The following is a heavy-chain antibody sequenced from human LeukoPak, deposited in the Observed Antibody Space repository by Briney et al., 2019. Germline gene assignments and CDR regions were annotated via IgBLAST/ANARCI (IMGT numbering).Heavy chain of an antibody. J-gene: IGHJ4*02. V-gene: IGHV4-34*01. CDR1: GGSFSGYY. CDR2: INHSGST. Sequence: SETLSLTCAVYGGSFSGYYWSWIRQPPGKGLEWIGEINHSGSTNYNPSLKSRVTISVDTSKNQFSLKLSSVTAADTAVYYCAGRKYYPPGTLRFWGQGTLVTVSS. CDR3: AGRKYYPPGTLRF. D-gene: IGHD3-16*01.